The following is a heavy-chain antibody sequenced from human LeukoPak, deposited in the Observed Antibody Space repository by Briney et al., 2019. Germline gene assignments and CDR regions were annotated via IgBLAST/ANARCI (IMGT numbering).Heavy chain of an antibody. CDR2: INPNSGGT. J-gene: IGHJ1*01. CDR1: GYTFTGYY. CDR3: ARAGGGYSPQRLLFQH. D-gene: IGHD5-18*01. Sequence: GASVKVSCKASGYTFTGYYMHWVRQAPGQGLGWMGWINPNSGGTNYAQKFQGRVTMTRDTSISTAYMELSRLRSDDTAVYYCARAGGGYSPQRLLFQHWGQGTLVTVSS. V-gene: IGHV1-2*02.